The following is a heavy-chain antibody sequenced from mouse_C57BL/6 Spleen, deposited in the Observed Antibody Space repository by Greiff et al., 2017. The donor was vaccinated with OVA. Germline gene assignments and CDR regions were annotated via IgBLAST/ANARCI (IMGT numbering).Heavy chain of an antibody. J-gene: IGHJ3*01. CDR2: IDPSDSYT. V-gene: IGHV1-50*01. D-gene: IGHD2-3*01. Sequence: QVQLQQPGAELVKPGASVKLSCKASGYTFTSYWMQWVKQRPGQGLEWIGEIDPSDSYTNYNQKFKGKATLTVDTSSSTAYMQLSSLTSEDSAVYYCARSDGYYGGAYWGQGTLVTVSA. CDR1: GYTFTSYW. CDR3: ARSDGYYGGAY.